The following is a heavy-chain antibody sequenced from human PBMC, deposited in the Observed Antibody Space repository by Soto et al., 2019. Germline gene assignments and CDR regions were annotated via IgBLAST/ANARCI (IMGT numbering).Heavy chain of an antibody. Sequence: EVQLLESGGGLVQPGGSLRLSCAASGFSFDDYAMTWVRQAAGKGLEWVSAISGSGENTYYADSVKGRFTISRDNSKNTLYLQLYSLRAEDTALYYCAKGYYSGYDLAYFDYWGQGTLVTVSS. CDR1: GFSFDDYA. D-gene: IGHD5-12*01. CDR3: AKGYYSGYDLAYFDY. CDR2: ISGSGENT. J-gene: IGHJ4*02. V-gene: IGHV3-23*01.